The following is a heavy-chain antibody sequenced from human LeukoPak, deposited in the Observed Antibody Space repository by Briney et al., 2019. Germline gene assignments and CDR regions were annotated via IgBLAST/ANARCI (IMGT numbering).Heavy chain of an antibody. CDR3: AKDHKGYCSGGSCYNWFDP. J-gene: IGHJ5*02. CDR1: GFTFSSYG. Sequence: GGSQRLSCAASGFTFSSYGMHWVRQAPGKGLEWVAVISYDGSNKYYADSVKGRFTISRDNSKNTLYLQMNSLRAEDTAVYYCAKDHKGYCSGGSCYNWFDPWGQGTLVTVSS. D-gene: IGHD2-15*01. CDR2: ISYDGSNK. V-gene: IGHV3-30*18.